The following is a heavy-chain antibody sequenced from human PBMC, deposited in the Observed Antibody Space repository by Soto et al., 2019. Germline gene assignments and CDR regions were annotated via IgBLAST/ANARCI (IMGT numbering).Heavy chain of an antibody. CDR3: ARGSDFWSGYENFEY. Sequence: ASVKVSCKASGYTFTSYGISCVRQAPGQGLEWMGWISAYNGNTNYAQKLQGRVTMTTDTSTSTAYMELRSLRSDDTAVYYCARGSDFWSGYENFEYWGQGTLVTVSS. V-gene: IGHV1-18*01. CDR2: ISAYNGNT. D-gene: IGHD3-3*01. CDR1: GYTFTSYG. J-gene: IGHJ4*02.